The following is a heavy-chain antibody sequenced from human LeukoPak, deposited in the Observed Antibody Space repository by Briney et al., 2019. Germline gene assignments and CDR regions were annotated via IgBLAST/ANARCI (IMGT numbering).Heavy chain of an antibody. CDR3: AREIWGYCSSTSCYHYYYYYYMDV. V-gene: IGHV4-4*07. CDR1: GGSFSDYY. Sequence: SETLSLTCAVYGGSFSDYYWSWIRQPAGKGLEWIGRIYTSGSTNYNPSLKSRVTISVDTSKNQFSLKLSSVTAADTAVYYCAREIWGYCSSTSCYHYYYYYYMDVWGKGTTVTVSS. D-gene: IGHD2-2*01. CDR2: IYTSGST. J-gene: IGHJ6*03.